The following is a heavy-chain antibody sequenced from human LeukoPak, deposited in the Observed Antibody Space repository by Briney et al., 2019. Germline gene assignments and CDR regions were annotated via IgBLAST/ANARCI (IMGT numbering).Heavy chain of an antibody. CDR2: IYHSGST. CDR1: GGSISSGGYS. V-gene: IGHV4-30-2*01. D-gene: IGHD4-23*01. Sequence: PSQTLSLTCADSGGSISSGGYSWSWIRQPPGKGLEWIGYIYHSGSTYYNPSLKSRVTISVDRSKNQFSLKLSSVTAADTAVYYCARGRWATYYYYGMDVWGQGTTVTVSS. CDR3: ARGRWATYYYYGMDV. J-gene: IGHJ6*02.